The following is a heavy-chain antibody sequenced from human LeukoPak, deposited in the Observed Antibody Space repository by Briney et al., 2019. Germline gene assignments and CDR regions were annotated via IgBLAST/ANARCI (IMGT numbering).Heavy chain of an antibody. CDR2: IIPIFGTA. V-gene: IGHV1-69*05. Sequence: RASVKVSCKASGGTLSSYAISRVRQAPGQGLEWMGGIIPIFGTANYAQKFQGRVTITTDESTSTAYMELSSLRSEDTAVYYCAREGVLWFGEQKIDYYYYMDVWGKGTTVTVSS. D-gene: IGHD3-10*01. CDR3: AREGVLWFGEQKIDYYYYMDV. J-gene: IGHJ6*03. CDR1: GGTLSSYA.